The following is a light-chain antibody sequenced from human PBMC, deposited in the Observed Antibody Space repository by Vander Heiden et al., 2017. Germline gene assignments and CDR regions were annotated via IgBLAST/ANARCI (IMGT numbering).Light chain of an antibody. Sequence: QSVLTQPPSASAAPGQKVTISCSGSNSNIGNNYVSWYQQFPGTAPKLLIYDNNKRPSGIPDRFSGSKSGTSATLGITGLQTGDEADYYCGTWDSSLSAGMFGGGTKLTVL. CDR2: DNN. CDR3: GTWDSSLSAGM. V-gene: IGLV1-51*01. CDR1: NSNIGNNY. J-gene: IGLJ3*02.